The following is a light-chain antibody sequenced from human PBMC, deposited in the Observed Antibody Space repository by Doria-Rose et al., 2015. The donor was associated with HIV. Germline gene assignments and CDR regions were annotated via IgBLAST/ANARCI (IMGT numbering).Light chain of an antibody. J-gene: IGKJ1*01. Sequence: SSLSASLGDRVTITCLASQTVSTYLNWFQQEPGKAPKLLIYAASRLQSGVPSRFSGSGSGTDFTLTISGLQPGDFATYYCQQTYSSPPWTFGQGTKVEMK. V-gene: IGKV1-39*01. CDR3: QQTYSSPPWT. CDR1: QTVSTY. CDR2: AAS.